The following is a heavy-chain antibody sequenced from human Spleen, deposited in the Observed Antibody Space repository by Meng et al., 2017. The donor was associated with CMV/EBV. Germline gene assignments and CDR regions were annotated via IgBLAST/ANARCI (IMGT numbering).Heavy chain of an antibody. CDR3: VVGHDSRKVAY. J-gene: IGHJ4*02. Sequence: GESLRLSCAASGFTFDDYAMHWVRQAPGKGLEWVSVICPDGTHYAGFVKGRFTISRDDSKNIVYLQMNSLGVEDTALYYCVVGHDSRKVAYWGQGTLVTVSS. V-gene: IGHV3-23*03. D-gene: IGHD2-15*01. CDR2: ICPDGT. CDR1: GFTFDDYA.